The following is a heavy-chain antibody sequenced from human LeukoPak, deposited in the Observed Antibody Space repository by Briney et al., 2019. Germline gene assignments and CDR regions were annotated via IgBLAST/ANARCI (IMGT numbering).Heavy chain of an antibody. CDR3: ARSLLGQWLVRRSFDY. V-gene: IGHV3-66*01. Sequence: GGSLRLSCVVSGLTVTKNYISWVRQAPGKGLEWVSLLYTGETTFYADSVKGRFTISRDNGKNSLYLHMNSLRAEDTAVYYCARSLLGQWLVRRSFDYWGQGTLVTVSS. J-gene: IGHJ4*02. D-gene: IGHD6-19*01. CDR2: LYTGETT. CDR1: GLTVTKNY.